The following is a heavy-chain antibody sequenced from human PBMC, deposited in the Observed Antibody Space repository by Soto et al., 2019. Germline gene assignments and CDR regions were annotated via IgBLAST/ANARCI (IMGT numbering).Heavy chain of an antibody. CDR2: IYYSGST. V-gene: IGHV4-59*01. CDR3: ARGQAAAGPARNWFDP. D-gene: IGHD6-13*01. CDR1: GGSISSYY. Sequence: SETLSLTCTVSGGSISSYYWSWIRQPPGKGLEWIGYIYYSGSTNYNPSLKSRVTISVDTSKNQFSLKLSSVTAADTAVYYCARGQAAAGPARNWFDPWGQGTLVTV. J-gene: IGHJ5*02.